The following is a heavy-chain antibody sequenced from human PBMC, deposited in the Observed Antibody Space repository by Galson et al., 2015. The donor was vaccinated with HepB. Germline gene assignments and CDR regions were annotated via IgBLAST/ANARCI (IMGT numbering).Heavy chain of an antibody. CDR3: ARDRTLYCSGGSCYQAFDY. CDR2: INPSAGTT. CDR1: GYTFTSYY. D-gene: IGHD2-15*01. V-gene: IGHV1-46*01. Sequence: SVKVSCKASGYTFTSYYMHWVRQAPGQGLEWMGIINPSAGTTSYAQKFQGRVTMTRDTSTSTVYMELSGLRSEDTAVYYCARDRTLYCSGGSCYQAFDYWGQGTLVTVSS. J-gene: IGHJ4*02.